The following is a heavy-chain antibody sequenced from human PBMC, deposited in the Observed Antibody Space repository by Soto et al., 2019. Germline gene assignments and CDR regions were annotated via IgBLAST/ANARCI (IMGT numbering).Heavy chain of an antibody. CDR1: GFTFSSYG. D-gene: IGHD3-16*01. V-gene: IGHV3-30*18. CDR3: AKYKWGTGSSCFDP. CDR2: ISYDGSNK. J-gene: IGHJ5*02. Sequence: GGSLRLSCAASGFTFSSYGMHWVRQAPGKGLEWLAVISYDGSNKYYADSVKGRFTISRDNSKNTLYLQMNSLRAEDTAVYYCAKYKWGTGSSCFDPWGQGTLVTVSS.